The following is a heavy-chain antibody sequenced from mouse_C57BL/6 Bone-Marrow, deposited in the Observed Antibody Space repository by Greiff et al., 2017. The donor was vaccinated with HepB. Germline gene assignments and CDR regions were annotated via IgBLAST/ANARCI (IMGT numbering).Heavy chain of an antibody. J-gene: IGHJ1*03. CDR3: TVYYGSNPWYFDV. Sequence: VQLQQSGAELVRPGASVKLSCTASGFNIKDYYMHWVKQRPEQGLEWIGRIDPEDGDTEYAPKFQGKATMTADTSSNTAYLQLSSLTSEDTAVYYCTVYYGSNPWYFDVWVTGTTVTVSS. CDR2: IDPEDGDT. D-gene: IGHD1-1*01. V-gene: IGHV14-1*01. CDR1: GFNIKDYY.